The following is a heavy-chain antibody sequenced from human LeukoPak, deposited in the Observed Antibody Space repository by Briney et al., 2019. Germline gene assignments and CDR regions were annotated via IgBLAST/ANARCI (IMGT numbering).Heavy chain of an antibody. D-gene: IGHD1-26*01. Sequence: GASVKVSCKASGYTFTSYYMHWVRRAPGQGLEWMGIINPSGGSTSYAQKLQGRVTMTTDTSTSTAYMELRSLRSDDTAVYYCARGPSYSGSYWRFDPWGQGTLVTVSS. J-gene: IGHJ5*02. CDR2: INPSGGST. CDR1: GYTFTSYY. V-gene: IGHV1-46*01. CDR3: ARGPSYSGSYWRFDP.